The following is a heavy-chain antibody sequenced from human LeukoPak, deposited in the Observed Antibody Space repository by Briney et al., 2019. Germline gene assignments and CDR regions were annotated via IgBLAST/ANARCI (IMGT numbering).Heavy chain of an antibody. J-gene: IGHJ4*02. D-gene: IGHD2-8*01. CDR2: ISGSGGST. CDR3: AKGGGYCTNGVCYHYFDY. CDR1: GFTVSSNY. V-gene: IGHV3-23*01. Sequence: GGSLRLSCAASGFTVSSNYMSWVRQAPGKGLEWVSAISGSGGSTYYADSVKGRFTISRDNSKNTLYLQMNSLRAEDTAVYYCAKGGGYCTNGVCYHYFDYWGQGTLVTVSS.